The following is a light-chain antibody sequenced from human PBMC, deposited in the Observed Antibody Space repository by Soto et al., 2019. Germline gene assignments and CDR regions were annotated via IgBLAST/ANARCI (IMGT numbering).Light chain of an antibody. Sequence: QSVLTQPASVSGSPGQSITISCTGTSSDIGNYNYVSWYRQYPGKAPKLMIYEVSNRPAGVSNRLSGSKSGNTASLTISGLQAEDVADYYCSSYTSSSPYVFGTGTKGTVL. J-gene: IGLJ1*01. V-gene: IGLV2-14*01. CDR2: EVS. CDR3: SSYTSSSPYV. CDR1: SSDIGNYNY.